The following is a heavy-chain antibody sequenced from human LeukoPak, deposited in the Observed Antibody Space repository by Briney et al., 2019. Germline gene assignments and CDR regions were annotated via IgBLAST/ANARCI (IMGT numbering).Heavy chain of an antibody. J-gene: IGHJ5*02. Sequence: ASVKVSCKASGYTFTDYYMHWVRQAPGQGLEWMGWINPNSGGTKYEQKFQGRVTMTRDTSISTAYMELSRLRSDDTAVYYCARSPIAAGSKNWFDPWGQGTLVTVSS. CDR2: INPNSGGT. CDR1: GYTFTDYY. D-gene: IGHD6-13*01. CDR3: ARSPIAAGSKNWFDP. V-gene: IGHV1-2*02.